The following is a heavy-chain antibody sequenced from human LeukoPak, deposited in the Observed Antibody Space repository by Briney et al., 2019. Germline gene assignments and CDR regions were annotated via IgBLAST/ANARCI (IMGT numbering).Heavy chain of an antibody. J-gene: IGHJ6*02. CDR3: AKDTYYDILTGTPSYYYYGMDV. CDR2: IRYDGSTK. CDR1: GFTFSSYG. Sequence: GGSQRLSCAASGFTFSSYGMHWVRQSPGKGLEWVAFIRYDGSTKYYADSVKGRFTISRDNSKNTLYLQMNSLRAEDTAVYYCAKDTYYDILTGTPSYYYYGMDVWGQGTTVTVSS. D-gene: IGHD3-9*01. V-gene: IGHV3-30*02.